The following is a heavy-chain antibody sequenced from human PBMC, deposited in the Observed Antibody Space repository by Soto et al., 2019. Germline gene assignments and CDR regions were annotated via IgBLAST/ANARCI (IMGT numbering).Heavy chain of an antibody. V-gene: IGHV4-39*01. Sequence: SETLSLTCTVSGGSISSISYYWGWIRQPPGKGLEWIGSIYYSGSTYYNPSLKSRVTISVDTSKNQFSLKLSSVTAADTAVYYCARSDSSGSKNLDYWGQGTLVTVSS. J-gene: IGHJ4*02. CDR1: GGSISSISYY. CDR2: IYYSGST. CDR3: ARSDSSGSKNLDY. D-gene: IGHD6-19*01.